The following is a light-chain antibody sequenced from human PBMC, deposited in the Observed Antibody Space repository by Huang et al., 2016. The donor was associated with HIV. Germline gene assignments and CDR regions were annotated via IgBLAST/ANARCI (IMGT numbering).Light chain of an antibody. CDR1: QTITTY. CDR2: GAS. Sequence: DIQLTQSPSSLSASVGDRVTSTCRASQTITTYLNWYQQRPGKAPHLLIYGASNLQSGVPSRFSGSGSGTDFTLIISGLQPEDFATYYCQQAYTCSAFGRGTKVEIK. V-gene: IGKV1-39*01. J-gene: IGKJ1*01. CDR3: QQAYTCSA.